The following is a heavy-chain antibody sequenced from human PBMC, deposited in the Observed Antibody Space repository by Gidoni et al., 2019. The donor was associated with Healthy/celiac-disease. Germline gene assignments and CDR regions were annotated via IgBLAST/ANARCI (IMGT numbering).Heavy chain of an antibody. J-gene: IGHJ4*02. D-gene: IGHD3-22*01. CDR3: AREGTGSGYLFDY. V-gene: IGHV4-59*01. CDR1: GRSISSYY. CDR2: IYYSGST. Sequence: QVQLQESGPGLVQSSETLSLTCTVSGRSISSYYWCWIRQPPGKGLEWIGYIYYSGSTNYNPSLKSRVTISVDTSKNQFSLKLSSVTAADTAVYYCAREGTGSGYLFDYWGQGTLVTVSS.